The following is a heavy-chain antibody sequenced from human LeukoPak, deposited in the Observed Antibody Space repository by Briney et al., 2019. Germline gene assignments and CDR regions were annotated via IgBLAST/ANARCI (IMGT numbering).Heavy chain of an antibody. V-gene: IGHV1-69*04. D-gene: IGHD3-22*01. CDR1: GGTFSSYA. J-gene: IGHJ4*02. CDR2: IIPIFGIA. CDR3: AYYDSSGYGFDY. Sequence: GASVKVSCKASGGTFSSYAISWVRQAPGQGLEWMGRIIPIFGIANYAQKFQGRVTITADKSTGTAYMELSSLRSEDTAVCYCAYYDSSGYGFDYWGQGTLVTVSS.